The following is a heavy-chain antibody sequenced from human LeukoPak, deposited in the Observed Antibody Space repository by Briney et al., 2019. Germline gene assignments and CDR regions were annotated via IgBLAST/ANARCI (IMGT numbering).Heavy chain of an antibody. Sequence: GGSLRLPCAASGFTFSRYWLSWVRQAPGKGLEWVANIKQDGSEKYYVDSVKGRFTISRDNAKNSLYLQMNSLRAEDTAVYYCARDQSNDYWGQGTLVTVSS. CDR3: ARDQSNDY. V-gene: IGHV3-7*05. CDR2: IKQDGSEK. J-gene: IGHJ4*02. CDR1: GFTFSRYW.